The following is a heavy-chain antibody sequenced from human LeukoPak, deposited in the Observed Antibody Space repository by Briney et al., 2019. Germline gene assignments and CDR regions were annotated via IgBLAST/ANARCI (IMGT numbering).Heavy chain of an antibody. CDR3: ARDLQGALGPGLWSGYYFPYGMDV. V-gene: IGHV3-11*01. CDR1: GFTFSSHA. D-gene: IGHD3-3*01. CDR2: ISSSGSTI. J-gene: IGHJ6*02. Sequence: GGSLRLSCAASGFTFSSHAMSWIRQAPGKGLEWVSYISSSGSTIYYADSVKGRFTISRDNAKNSLYLQMNSLRAEDTAVYYCARDLQGALGPGLWSGYYFPYGMDVWGQGTTVTVSS.